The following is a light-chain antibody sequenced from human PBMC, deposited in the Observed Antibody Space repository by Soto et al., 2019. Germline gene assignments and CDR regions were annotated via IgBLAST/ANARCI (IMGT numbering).Light chain of an antibody. CDR1: QSVPNSR. V-gene: IGKV3-20*01. CDR3: QQYYSYPRT. CDR2: DTS. J-gene: IGKJ1*01. Sequence: EIVLTQSPDTLSLSPGERATLSCRASQSVPNSRLAWYQQKPGQAPSLVISDTSIRATGIPDRFSGSGPGTEFTLAISRLQSEDFATYYCQQYYSYPRTFGQGTKVAI.